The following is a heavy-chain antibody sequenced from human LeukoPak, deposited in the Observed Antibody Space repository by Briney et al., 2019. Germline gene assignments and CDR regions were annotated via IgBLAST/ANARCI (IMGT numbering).Heavy chain of an antibody. V-gene: IGHV5-51*01. CDR3: ARGRGATVITNFDY. CDR2: ISPRDSDT. D-gene: IGHD4-11*01. J-gene: IGHJ4*02. Sequence: GESLNISCKSSGYTFTGYWIGWVRQMPGKGLEWMGIISPRDSDTRCSPSFQGQVTMSADKSISTAYLQWGSLKASDTAMYYCARGRGATVITNFDYWGQGTLVTVSS. CDR1: GYTFTGYW.